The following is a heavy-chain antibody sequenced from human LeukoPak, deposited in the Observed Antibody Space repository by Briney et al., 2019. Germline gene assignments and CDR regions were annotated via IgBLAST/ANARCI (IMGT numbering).Heavy chain of an antibody. J-gene: IGHJ3*02. D-gene: IGHD3-22*01. Sequence: PGGSLRLSCAASGFTFSSYAMSWVRQAPGKGLEWVSAISGSGGSTYYADSVKGRFTISRDNSKNTLYLQMNSLRVEDTAVYYCAKDAGGYYDSSGYFLGAFDIWGQGTMVTVSS. CDR3: AKDAGGYYDSSGYFLGAFDI. V-gene: IGHV3-23*01. CDR1: GFTFSSYA. CDR2: ISGSGGST.